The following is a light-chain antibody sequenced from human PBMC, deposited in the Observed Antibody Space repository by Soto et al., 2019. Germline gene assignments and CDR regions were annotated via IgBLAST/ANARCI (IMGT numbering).Light chain of an antibody. CDR2: GSS. CDR3: QQYDNLPYT. J-gene: IGKJ2*01. CDR1: QDISNY. V-gene: IGKV1-33*01. Sequence: DIQMTQSPSSLSASVGDRVTITCQASQDISNYLNWFQQKPGKAPKLLIYGSSNLETGVPSRFSGSGSGPDFTFTISSLQPEDIATYYCQQYDNLPYTFGQGTKLEIK.